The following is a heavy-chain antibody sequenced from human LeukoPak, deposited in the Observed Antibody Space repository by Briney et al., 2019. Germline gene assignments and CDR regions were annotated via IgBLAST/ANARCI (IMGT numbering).Heavy chain of an antibody. Sequence: AGGSLRLSCAASGFTFSSYAMHWVRQAPGKGLEWVAVISYDGSNKYYADSVKGRFTISRDNSKNTLYLQMNSLRAEDTAVYYCARDRGGAGWPCFDYWGQGALVTVSS. D-gene: IGHD3-10*01. V-gene: IGHV3-30*04. CDR1: GFTFSSYA. CDR3: ARDRGGAGWPCFDY. J-gene: IGHJ4*02. CDR2: ISYDGSNK.